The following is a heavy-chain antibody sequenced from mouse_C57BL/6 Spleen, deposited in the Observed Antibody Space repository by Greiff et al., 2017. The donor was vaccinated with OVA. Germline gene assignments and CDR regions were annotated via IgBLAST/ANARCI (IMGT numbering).Heavy chain of an antibody. CDR1: GYAFSSSW. CDR2: IYPGDGDT. Sequence: QVQLQQSGPELVKPGASVKISCKASGYAFSSSWMNWVKQRPGKGLEWIGRIYPGDGDTNYNGKFKGKATLTADKSSSTAYMQLSSLTSEDSAVYFCARAGGYHWYFDVWGTGTTVTVSS. CDR3: ARAGGYHWYFDV. V-gene: IGHV1-82*01. J-gene: IGHJ1*03. D-gene: IGHD2-2*01.